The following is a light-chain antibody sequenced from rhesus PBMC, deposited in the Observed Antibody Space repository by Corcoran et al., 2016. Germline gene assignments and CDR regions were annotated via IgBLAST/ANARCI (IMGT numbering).Light chain of an antibody. Sequence: QSVLTQPPSVTEAPGQRVTIPCTERSSTIGGSYVQWYQQLPGTAPKLLIYKNYNRPSGISDRFSGSTSGTSASLTPTGLQSEDEAVYYCQSYASSRRAYIFGAGTRLTVL. CDR1: SSTIGGSY. CDR3: QSYASSRRAYI. V-gene: IGLV1-85*01. J-gene: IGLJ1*01. CDR2: KNY.